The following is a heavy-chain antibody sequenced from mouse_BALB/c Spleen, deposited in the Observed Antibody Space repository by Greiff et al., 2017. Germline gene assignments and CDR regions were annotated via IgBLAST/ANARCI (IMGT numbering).Heavy chain of an antibody. J-gene: IGHJ4*01. CDR1: GYTFTDYY. Sequence: QVQLQQSGAELARPGASVKLSCKASGYTFTDYYINWVKQRTGQGLEWIGEIYPGSGNTYYNEKFKGKATLTADKSSSTAYMQLSSLTSEDSAVYFCARYYYDYDGAMDYWGQGTSVTVSS. CDR2: IYPGSGNT. D-gene: IGHD2-4*01. CDR3: ARYYYDYDGAMDY. V-gene: IGHV1-77*01.